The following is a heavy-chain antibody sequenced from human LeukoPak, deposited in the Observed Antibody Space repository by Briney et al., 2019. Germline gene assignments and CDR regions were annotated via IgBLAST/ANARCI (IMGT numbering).Heavy chain of an antibody. Sequence: PSETLSLTCTVSGDSISSYYWSWIRQPPGKGLEWIGYIYYSGSTNYNPSLKSRVTISVDTSKNQFSLKLSSVTAADTAVYYCARHGYDSSGYYSSYYFDYWGQGTLVTVSS. V-gene: IGHV4-59*08. CDR1: GDSISSYY. J-gene: IGHJ4*02. CDR3: ARHGYDSSGYYSSYYFDY. D-gene: IGHD3-22*01. CDR2: IYYSGST.